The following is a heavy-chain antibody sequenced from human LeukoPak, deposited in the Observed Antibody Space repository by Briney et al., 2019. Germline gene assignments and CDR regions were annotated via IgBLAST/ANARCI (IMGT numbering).Heavy chain of an antibody. CDR1: GYTFTGYY. J-gene: IGHJ3*02. V-gene: IGHV1-2*02. CDR2: INPNSGGT. Sequence: ASVKVSCTASGYTFTGYYMHWVRQAPGQGLEWMGWINPNSGGTNYAQKFQGRVTMTRDTSISTAYMELSRLRSDDTAVYYCARSLYYYDSSGLHDAFDIWGQGTMVTVSS. CDR3: ARSLYYYDSSGLHDAFDI. D-gene: IGHD3-22*01.